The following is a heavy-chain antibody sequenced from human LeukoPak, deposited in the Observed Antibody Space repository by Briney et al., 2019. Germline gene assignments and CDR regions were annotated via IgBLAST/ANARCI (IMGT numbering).Heavy chain of an antibody. CDR2: IYYSGST. Sequence: PSETLSLTCTVSGGSISSYYWSWIRQPPGKGLEWIGYIYYSGSTNYNPSLKSRVTISVDTSKNQFSLKLSSVTAANTAVYYCARGGWYGRYFDYWGQGTLVTVSS. CDR1: GGSISSYY. V-gene: IGHV4-59*08. D-gene: IGHD6-19*01. J-gene: IGHJ4*02. CDR3: ARGGWYGRYFDY.